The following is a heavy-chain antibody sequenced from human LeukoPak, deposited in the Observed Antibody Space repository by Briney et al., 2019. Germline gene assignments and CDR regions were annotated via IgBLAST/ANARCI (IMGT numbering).Heavy chain of an antibody. CDR2: INPNSGGT. V-gene: IGHV1-2*04. CDR3: ARDLRETRYGMIGRTDPTRAGRYGMDV. Sequence: EASVKVSCKASGYTFTGYYMHWVRQAPGQGLEWMGWINPNSGGTNYAQKFQGWVTMTRDTSISTAYMELSSLRSEDTAVYYCARDLRETRYGMIGRTDPTRAGRYGMDVWGQGTTVTVSS. CDR1: GYTFTGYY. J-gene: IGHJ6*02. D-gene: IGHD3-22*01.